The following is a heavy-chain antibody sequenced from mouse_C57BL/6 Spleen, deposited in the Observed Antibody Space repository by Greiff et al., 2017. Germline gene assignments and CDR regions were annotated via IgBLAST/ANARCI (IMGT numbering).Heavy chain of an antibody. CDR3: ARGSSPYYSSPVFDY. CDR1: GFTFSSYA. V-gene: IGHV5-4*03. Sequence: EVKLVESGGGLVKPGGSLKLSCAASGFTFSSYAMSWVRQTPEKRLEWVATISDGGSYTYYPDNVKGRFTISRDNAKNNLYLQMSHLKSEDTAMYYCARGSSPYYSSPVFDYWGQGTLVTVSA. J-gene: IGHJ3*01. CDR2: ISDGGSYT. D-gene: IGHD2-5*01.